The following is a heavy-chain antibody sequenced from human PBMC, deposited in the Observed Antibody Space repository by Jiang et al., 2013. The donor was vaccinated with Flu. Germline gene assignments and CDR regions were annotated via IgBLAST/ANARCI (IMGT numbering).Heavy chain of an antibody. CDR2: ISWNSGSI. V-gene: IGHV3-9*01. CDR1: GFTFDDYA. J-gene: IGHJ3*02. D-gene: IGHD6-19*01. CDR3: AGIAVADTIDAFDI. Sequence: VQLLESGGGLVQPGRSLRLSCAASGFTFDDYAMHWVRQAPGKGLEWVSGISWNSGSIGYADSVKGRFTISRDNAKNSLYLQMNSLRAEDTALYYCAGIAVADTIDAFDIWGQGTMVTVSS.